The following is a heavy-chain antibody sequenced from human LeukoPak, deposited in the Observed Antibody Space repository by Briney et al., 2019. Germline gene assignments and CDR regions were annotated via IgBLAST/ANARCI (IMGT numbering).Heavy chain of an antibody. D-gene: IGHD3-10*01. J-gene: IGHJ4*02. V-gene: IGHV3-23*01. Sequence: PGGSLRLSCAASGFTFSSYSMNWVRQAPGKGLEWVSAISGSGGSTYYADSVKGRFTISRDNSKNTLYLQMNSLRAEDTAVYYCAKGSYYGSDFFDYWGQGTLVTVSS. CDR2: ISGSGGST. CDR1: GFTFSSYS. CDR3: AKGSYYGSDFFDY.